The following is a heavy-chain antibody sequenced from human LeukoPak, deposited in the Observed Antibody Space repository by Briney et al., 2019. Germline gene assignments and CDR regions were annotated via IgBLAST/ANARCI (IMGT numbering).Heavy chain of an antibody. CDR1: GGTFSSYA. CDR3: ARGIYPRIVVVTAVPFDY. Sequence: SCKASGGTFSSYAMHWVRQAPGKGLEWVAVISYDGSNKYYADSVKGRFTISRDNSKNTLYLQMNSLRAEDTAVYYCARGIYPRIVVVTAVPFDYWGQGTLVTVSS. CDR2: ISYDGSNK. V-gene: IGHV3-30-3*01. J-gene: IGHJ4*02. D-gene: IGHD2-21*02.